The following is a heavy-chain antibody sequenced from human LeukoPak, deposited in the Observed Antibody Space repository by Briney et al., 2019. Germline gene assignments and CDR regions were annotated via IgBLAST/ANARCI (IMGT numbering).Heavy chain of an antibody. D-gene: IGHD6-19*01. J-gene: IGHJ5*02. CDR2: INPNSGGT. CDR3: ARDTIAVAGTVWFDP. V-gene: IGHV1-2*02. Sequence: ASVKVSCKASGYTFTSYGISWVRQAPGQGLEWMGWINPNSGGTNYAQKFQGRVTMTRDTSISTAYMELSRLRSGDTAVYYCARDTIAVAGTVWFDPWGQGTLVTVSS. CDR1: GYTFTSYG.